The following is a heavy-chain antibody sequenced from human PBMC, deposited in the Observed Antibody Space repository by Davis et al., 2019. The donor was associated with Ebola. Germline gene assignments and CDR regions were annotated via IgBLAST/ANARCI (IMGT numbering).Heavy chain of an antibody. V-gene: IGHV3-23*01. J-gene: IGHJ6*02. Sequence: GESLKISCAASGFTFNNHAMNWVRQAPGKGLEWVSGISGSGGSTYYAGSVKGRFTISRDNSKNTLYLQMNSLRAEDTAVYYCAKGGEGHEAPWGQGTTVTVSS. CDR2: ISGSGGST. D-gene: IGHD3-16*01. CDR3: AKGGEGHEAP. CDR1: GFTFNNHA.